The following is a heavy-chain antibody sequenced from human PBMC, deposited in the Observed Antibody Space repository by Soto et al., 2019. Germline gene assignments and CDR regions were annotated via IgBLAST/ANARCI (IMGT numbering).Heavy chain of an antibody. D-gene: IGHD4-4*01. J-gene: IGHJ3*02. Sequence: GGSLRLSCAASGFTFDDYAMHWVRQAPGKGLEWVSGISWNSDNIGYADSVEGRFTISRDNVKNSLYLQMNSLGAEDTALYYCAKDLYSNYGDAFDIWGQGTMVTVSS. V-gene: IGHV3-9*01. CDR2: ISWNSDNI. CDR3: AKDLYSNYGDAFDI. CDR1: GFTFDDYA.